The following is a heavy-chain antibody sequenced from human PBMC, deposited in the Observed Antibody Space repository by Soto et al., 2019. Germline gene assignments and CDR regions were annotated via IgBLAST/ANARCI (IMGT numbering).Heavy chain of an antibody. V-gene: IGHV3-7*01. D-gene: IGHD3-22*01. Sequence: EVQLVESGGGLVQPGGSLRLSCAASGFTFSTYWMNWVRQAPGKGLEWVANIKQDGSEKHYVDSVKGRFTFSRDNANNSLYLQMNSLRAEDTAVYYCARMSSGYYFSGFDFWGQGTLVTVSS. CDR2: IKQDGSEK. CDR1: GFTFSTYW. J-gene: IGHJ4*02. CDR3: ARMSSGYYFSGFDF.